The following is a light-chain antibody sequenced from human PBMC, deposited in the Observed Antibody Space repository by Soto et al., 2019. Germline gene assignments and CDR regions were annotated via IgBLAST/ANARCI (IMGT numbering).Light chain of an antibody. CDR3: QQYGSSPGA. CDR1: QSVSSNY. Sequence: EIVLTQSPGTLSLSPGERATLSCRASQSVSSNYLAWFQRKPGQAPSLLIYGASSRATGIPDRFSGSGSGKDFTLTISRLEPEDFAVYYCQQYGSSPGAFGQGTKVDIK. V-gene: IGKV3-20*01. CDR2: GAS. J-gene: IGKJ1*01.